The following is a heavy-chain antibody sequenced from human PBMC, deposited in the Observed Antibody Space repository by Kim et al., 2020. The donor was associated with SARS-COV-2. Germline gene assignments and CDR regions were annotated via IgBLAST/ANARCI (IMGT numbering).Heavy chain of an antibody. J-gene: IGHJ4*02. CDR3: AREHILTGYYNGVFDY. Sequence: SPKSRITISVDTSKNPFSLKLGSVTAADTAVYYCAREHILTGYYNGVFDYWGQGTLVTVSS. V-gene: IGHV4-59*01. D-gene: IGHD3-9*01.